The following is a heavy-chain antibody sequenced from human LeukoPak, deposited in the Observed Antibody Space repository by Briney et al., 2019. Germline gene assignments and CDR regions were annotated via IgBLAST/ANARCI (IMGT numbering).Heavy chain of an antibody. V-gene: IGHV1-8*01. CDR1: GYTFTSHD. D-gene: IGHD6-6*01. CDR3: ARFFRQQLVLGYYYYGMDV. Sequence: ASVKVSCKASGYTFTSHDINWVRQATGQGLEWMGWMNPNSGNTGYAQKFQGRVTMTRNTSISTAYMELSSLRSEDTAVYYCARFFRQQLVLGYYYYGMDVWGQGITVTVSS. J-gene: IGHJ6*02. CDR2: MNPNSGNT.